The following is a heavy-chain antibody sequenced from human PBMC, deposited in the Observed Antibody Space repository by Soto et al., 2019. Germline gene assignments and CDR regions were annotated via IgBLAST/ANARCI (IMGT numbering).Heavy chain of an antibody. CDR3: ARPNWNYVYFDY. Sequence: GGSLRLSCAASGFTFSSYAMHWVRQAPGKGLEWVAVISYDGSNKYYADSVKGRFTISRDNSKNTLYLQMNSLRAEDTAVYYCARPNWNYVYFDYWGQGTLVTVSS. J-gene: IGHJ4*02. D-gene: IGHD1-7*01. CDR2: ISYDGSNK. V-gene: IGHV3-30-3*01. CDR1: GFTFSSYA.